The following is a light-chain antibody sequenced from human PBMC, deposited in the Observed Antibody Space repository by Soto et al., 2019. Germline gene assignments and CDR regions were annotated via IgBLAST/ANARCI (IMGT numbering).Light chain of an antibody. CDR3: QQYNKWPPYT. J-gene: IGKJ2*01. V-gene: IGKV3-15*01. CDR1: QSVSSN. Sequence: EIVMTQSPANLSVSPGERATLSCRASQSVSSNLAWYQQKPGHGPRLLIYGASTRATSIPARFSGSGSGTEFTLTIHSLQSEDFAVYYCQQYNKWPPYTFGQGTKLEIK. CDR2: GAS.